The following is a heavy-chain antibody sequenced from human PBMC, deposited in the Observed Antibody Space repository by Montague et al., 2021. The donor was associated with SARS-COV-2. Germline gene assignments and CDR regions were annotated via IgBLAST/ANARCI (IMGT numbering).Heavy chain of an antibody. Sequence: IYYSGSTSYYTPALKSRVTISLDTSKNQFSLRLRSVTAADTAFYYCARDWTHDYWCQGTLVAVSS. J-gene: IGHJ4*02. CDR3: ARDWTHDY. CDR2: IYYSGST. V-gene: IGHV4-39*07. D-gene: IGHD1-1*01.